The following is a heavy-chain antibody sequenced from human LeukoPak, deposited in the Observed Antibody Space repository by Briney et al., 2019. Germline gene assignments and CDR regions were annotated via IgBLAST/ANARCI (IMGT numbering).Heavy chain of an antibody. Sequence: SETLSLTCTVSGDSISTYYWSWIRQPPGKGLEWIGYIYYRVTSDYNPSLKSRVTMSVDMSTRQISLKLSSVTAADTAVYYCARGAYHYGSGSYYFDYWGQGTLVTVSS. V-gene: IGHV4-59*12. D-gene: IGHD3-10*01. J-gene: IGHJ4*02. CDR1: GDSISTYY. CDR3: ARGAYHYGSGSYYFDY. CDR2: IYYRVTS.